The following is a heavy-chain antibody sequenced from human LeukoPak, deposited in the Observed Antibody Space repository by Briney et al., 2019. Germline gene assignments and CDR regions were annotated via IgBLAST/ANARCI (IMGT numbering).Heavy chain of an antibody. CDR1: GGTFSSYA. D-gene: IGHD6-13*01. Sequence: SVKVSCKASGGTFSSYAISWVRQAPGQGLEWRGGIIPIFGTANYAKKFQGRVTITTDESTSTAYMELSSLRSEDTAVYYCARSYSSSWEKYYYYMDVWGKGTTVTVSS. CDR2: IIPIFGTA. V-gene: IGHV1-69*05. CDR3: ARSYSSSWEKYYYYMDV. J-gene: IGHJ6*03.